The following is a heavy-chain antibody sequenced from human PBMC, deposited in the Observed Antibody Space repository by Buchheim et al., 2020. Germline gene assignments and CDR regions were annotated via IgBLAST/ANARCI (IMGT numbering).Heavy chain of an antibody. Sequence: EVQLVESGGGLVQPGGSLRLSCEASGFTFSSYWMSWVRQAPGKGLEWVANIKQDGSEKYYVDSVKGRFTISRDNAKNSLYLQKNSVRAEDTAVYYCARLWSYDFPFFDPWGQGTL. J-gene: IGHJ5*02. CDR3: ARLWSYDFPFFDP. CDR1: GFTFSSYW. V-gene: IGHV3-7*03. CDR2: IKQDGSEK. D-gene: IGHD3-3*01.